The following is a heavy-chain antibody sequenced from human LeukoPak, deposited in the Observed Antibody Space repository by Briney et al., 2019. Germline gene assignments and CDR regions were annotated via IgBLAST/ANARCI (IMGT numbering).Heavy chain of an antibody. D-gene: IGHD3-16*01. CDR1: GYTFTSYD. CDR3: ARDLARLLPDY. J-gene: IGHJ4*02. V-gene: IGHV1-2*02. Sequence: ASVKVSCKASGYTFTSYDINRVRQAPGQGLEWMGWINPNSGGTNYAQKFQGRVTMTRDTSISTACMELSRLRSDDTAVYYCARDLARLLPDYWGQGTLVTVSS. CDR2: INPNSGGT.